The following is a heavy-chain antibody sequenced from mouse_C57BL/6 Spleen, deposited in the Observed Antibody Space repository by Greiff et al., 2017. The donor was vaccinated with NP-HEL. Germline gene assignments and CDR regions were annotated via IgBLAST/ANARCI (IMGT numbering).Heavy chain of an antibody. J-gene: IGHJ4*01. D-gene: IGHD2-4*01. CDR2: ISSGSSTI. CDR3: AREDYYDYSYYAMDY. CDR1: GFTFSDYG. Sequence: EVKLVESGGGLVKPGGSLKLSCAASGFTFSDYGMHWVRQAPEKGLEWVAYISSGSSTIYYADTVKGRFTISRDNAKNTLFLQMTSLRSEDTAMYYCAREDYYDYSYYAMDYWGQGTSVTVSS. V-gene: IGHV5-17*01.